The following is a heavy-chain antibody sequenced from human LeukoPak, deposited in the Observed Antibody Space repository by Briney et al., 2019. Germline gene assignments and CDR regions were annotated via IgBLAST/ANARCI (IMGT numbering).Heavy chain of an antibody. Sequence: ASVKVSCKASGYTFTSYGISWVRQAPGQGLEWMGWISAYNGNTNYAQKLQGRVTMTTDTSTSTAYMELRSLRSDDTAVYYCAGAHRILTGFPYIDYWGQGTLVTVSS. CDR1: GYTFTSYG. D-gene: IGHD3-9*01. CDR3: AGAHRILTGFPYIDY. V-gene: IGHV1-18*01. J-gene: IGHJ4*02. CDR2: ISAYNGNT.